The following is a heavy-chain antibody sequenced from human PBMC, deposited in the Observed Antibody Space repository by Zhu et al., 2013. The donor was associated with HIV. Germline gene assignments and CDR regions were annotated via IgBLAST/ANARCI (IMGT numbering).Heavy chain of an antibody. D-gene: IGHD3-9*01. CDR3: ARDLPYYDILTGSVDY. J-gene: IGHJ4*02. Sequence: QVQLVQSGAEVEKPGASVTVSCQTSGYTFTGYYMHWVRQAPGQGLEWMGWINPNSGGTNYAQKFQGRVTMTRDTSISTAYMELSRLRSDDTAVYYCARDLPYYDILTGSVDYWGQGTLVTVSS. CDR1: GYTFTGYY. CDR2: INPNSGGT. V-gene: IGHV1-2*02.